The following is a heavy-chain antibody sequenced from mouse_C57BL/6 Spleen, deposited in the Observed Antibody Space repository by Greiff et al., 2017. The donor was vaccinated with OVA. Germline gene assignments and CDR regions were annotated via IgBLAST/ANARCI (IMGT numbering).Heavy chain of an antibody. D-gene: IGHD2-1*01. CDR2: INPSSGYT. J-gene: IGHJ3*01. CDR3: ARRGDGNSWFAY. V-gene: IGHV1-4*01. Sequence: QVHVKQSGAELARPGASVKMSCKASGYTFTSYTMHWVKQRPGQGLDWIGYINPSSGYTKYNQKFKDKATLTADKSSSTAYMQLSSLTSEDSAVYYCARRGDGNSWFAYWGQGTLVTVSA. CDR1: GYTFTSYT.